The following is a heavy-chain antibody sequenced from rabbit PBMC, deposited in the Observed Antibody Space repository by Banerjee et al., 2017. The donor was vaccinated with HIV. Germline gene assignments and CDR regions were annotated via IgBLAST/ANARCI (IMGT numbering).Heavy chain of an antibody. CDR1: GFSFSVSYW. CDR3: GRDRDGDAGYGSLAL. CDR2: VDTGSGGDT. V-gene: IGHV1S45*01. Sequence: QEQLEESGGDLVKPGASLTLTCTASGFSFSVSYWICWVRQAPGKGLEWIGCVDTGSGGDTYYASWAKGRFTISKTSSTTVTLQMTSLTAADTATYFCGRDRDGDAGYGSLALWGPGTLVTVS. D-gene: IGHD6-1*01. J-gene: IGHJ4*01.